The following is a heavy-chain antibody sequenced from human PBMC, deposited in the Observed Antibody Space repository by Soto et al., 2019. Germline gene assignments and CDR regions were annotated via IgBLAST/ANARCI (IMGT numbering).Heavy chain of an antibody. V-gene: IGHV4-59*08. CDR3: ARLFRGSSGRYCSSTSCPDVYYYYYYMDV. CDR2: IYYSGST. J-gene: IGHJ6*03. Sequence: SETLSLTCTVSGGSISSYYWSWIRQPPGKGLEWIGYIYYSGSTNYNPSLKSRVTISVDTSKNQFSLKLSSVTAADTAVYYCARLFRGSSGRYCSSTSCPDVYYYYYYMDVWGKGTTVTVSS. D-gene: IGHD2-2*01. CDR1: GGSISSYY.